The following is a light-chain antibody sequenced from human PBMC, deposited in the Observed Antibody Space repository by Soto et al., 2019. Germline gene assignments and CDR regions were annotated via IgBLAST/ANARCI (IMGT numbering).Light chain of an antibody. J-gene: IGKJ1*01. CDR2: DAS. V-gene: IGKV1-5*01. Sequence: DIQMTQSPSTLSASVGDRVTITCRASQSISSWLAWYQQKPGRAPKLLIYDASTLYSGVPSRFSGSGSGTEFTLTISSLQPDDFATYYCQQYNSYRAFGQGTKVEIK. CDR1: QSISSW. CDR3: QQYNSYRA.